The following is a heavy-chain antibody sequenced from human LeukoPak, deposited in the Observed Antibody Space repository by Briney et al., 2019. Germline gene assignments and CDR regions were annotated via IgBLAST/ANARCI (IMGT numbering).Heavy chain of an antibody. J-gene: IGHJ4*02. V-gene: IGHV3-7*01. CDR3: GRDSESRTEAGPRFDY. D-gene: IGHD6-19*01. Sequence: PGGSLRLSCAAAGFTFSDFWMSWVRQAPGKGLEWVAIIKQDGSEKYYVDSVKGRFTISRDNAKNSLYLQMNSLRAEDTAVYYCGRDSESRTEAGPRFDYWGRGTLVTVSS. CDR2: IKQDGSEK. CDR1: GFTFSDFW.